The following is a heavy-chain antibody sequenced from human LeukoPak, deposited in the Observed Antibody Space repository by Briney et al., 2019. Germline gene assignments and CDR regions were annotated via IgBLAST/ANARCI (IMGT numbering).Heavy chain of an antibody. J-gene: IGHJ4*02. Sequence: ASVKVSCKASGYTFTIYYMHWVRQAPGQGLEWMGWINPNSGAATYAQRFQGRVTMTRDTSISTAYMELSGLTSDDTGVYYCARNPPYCTSTDCYNDYWGQGTLSPSPQ. CDR2: INPNSGAA. D-gene: IGHD2-2*02. CDR3: ARNPPYCTSTDCYNDY. V-gene: IGHV1-2*02. CDR1: GYTFTIYY.